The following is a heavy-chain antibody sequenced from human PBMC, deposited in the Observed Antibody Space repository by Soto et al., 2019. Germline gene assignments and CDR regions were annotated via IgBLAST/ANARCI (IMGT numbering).Heavy chain of an antibody. V-gene: IGHV4-59*08. CDR1: GGSISSYY. CDR3: ARVAYYGSGSYQNWFDP. D-gene: IGHD3-10*01. J-gene: IGHJ5*02. Sequence: SETLSLTCTVSGGSISSYYWSWIRQPPGKGLEWIGYIYYSGSTNYNPSLKSRVTISVDTSKNQFSLKLSSVTAADTAVYYCARVAYYGSGSYQNWFDPWGQGTLVTVSS. CDR2: IYYSGST.